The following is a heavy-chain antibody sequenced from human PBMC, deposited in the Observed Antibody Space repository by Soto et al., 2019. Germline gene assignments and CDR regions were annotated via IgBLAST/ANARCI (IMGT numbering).Heavy chain of an antibody. J-gene: IGHJ4*02. CDR1: GFSFSWYW. Sequence: PGGSLRLSCAASGFSFSWYWMHWVRQAPGEGLVWVARLNTDGSNTLYADSVKGRFTISRDNARDTLYLQMESLRAEDTAVYYCVRATGRGDNWGQGTLVTAPQ. CDR2: LNTDGSNT. D-gene: IGHD3-16*01. CDR3: VRATGRGDN. V-gene: IGHV3-74*01.